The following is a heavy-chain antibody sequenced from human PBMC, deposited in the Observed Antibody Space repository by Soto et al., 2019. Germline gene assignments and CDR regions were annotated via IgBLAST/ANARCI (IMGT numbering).Heavy chain of an antibody. CDR3: ARWWNDEEWVETMDV. CDR2: IYYDGSNE. V-gene: IGHV3-33*01. Sequence: QVQLVESGGAVVQPGRSLRLACEASGFIFSDYGMHWVRQAPGKGLEGVAVIYYDGSNEHYSDSVRGRFTISRDNSKNMVYLQMNSLRAEATAIYYCARWWNDEEWVETMDVWGQGTTVTVSS. J-gene: IGHJ6*01. CDR1: GFIFSDYG. D-gene: IGHD1-1*01.